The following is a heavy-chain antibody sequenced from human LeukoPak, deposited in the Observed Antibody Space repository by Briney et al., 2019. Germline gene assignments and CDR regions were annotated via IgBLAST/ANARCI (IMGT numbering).Heavy chain of an antibody. V-gene: IGHV3-53*01. CDR1: GLTVSSNY. J-gene: IGHJ3*02. D-gene: IGHD2-2*01. CDR3: AREYKIGGYCSSTSCPNAFDI. Sequence: GGSLRLSCAASGLTVSSNYMSWVRQAPGKGLEWVSVIYSGGSTYYADSVKGRFTISRDNSKNTLYLQMNSMRAEDTAVYYCAREYKIGGYCSSTSCPNAFDIWGQGTMVTVSS. CDR2: IYSGGST.